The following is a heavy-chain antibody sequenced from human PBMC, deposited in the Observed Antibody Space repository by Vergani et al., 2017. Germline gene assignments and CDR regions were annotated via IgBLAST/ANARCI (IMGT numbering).Heavy chain of an antibody. Sequence: QVQLQESGPGLVKPSQTLSLTCTVSGGSFSTGGQSWTWLRQSAGKGLEWIGRIYTSGATTYNPSLRSRAIMSVDASKSQFSLRLTSVTAADSAIYYCAGDTHSWQRADRWGQGLLVSVSS. CDR2: IYTSGAT. CDR1: GGSFSTGGQS. CDR3: AGDTHSWQRADR. V-gene: IGHV4-61*02. J-gene: IGHJ5*02. D-gene: IGHD6-13*01.